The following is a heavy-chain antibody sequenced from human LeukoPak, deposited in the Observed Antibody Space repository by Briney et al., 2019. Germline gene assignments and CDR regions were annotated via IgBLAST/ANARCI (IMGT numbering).Heavy chain of an antibody. CDR3: AKELSRAVAADWFDP. D-gene: IGHD6-19*01. CDR2: ISDSGGST. Sequence: QPGGSLRLSCSASVFTLRNYHMGWVRQAPGKGLEWVSSISDSGGSTYYADSVKGRFTISRDNSKNTLYLQMTNLRAADTALYDCAKELSRAVAADWFDPWDQGSLVTVSS. V-gene: IGHV3-23*01. J-gene: IGHJ5*02. CDR1: VFTLRNYH.